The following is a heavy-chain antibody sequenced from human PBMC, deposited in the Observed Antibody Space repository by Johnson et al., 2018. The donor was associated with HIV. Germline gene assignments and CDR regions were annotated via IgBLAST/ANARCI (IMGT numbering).Heavy chain of an antibody. V-gene: IGHV3-66*03. CDR3: ATIWPGNFAFDI. CDR1: GFTVSSNY. J-gene: IGHJ3*02. CDR2: IYTADNR. Sequence: VQLVESGGGLIQPGGSLRLSCAASGFTVSSNYMSWVRQAPGKGLEWVSVIYTADNRNYADSVKGRFSISRDNSKNTVYLQMHSLRPEDTAVYYCATIWPGNFAFDIWGQGTVVTVSS. D-gene: IGHD2-2*02.